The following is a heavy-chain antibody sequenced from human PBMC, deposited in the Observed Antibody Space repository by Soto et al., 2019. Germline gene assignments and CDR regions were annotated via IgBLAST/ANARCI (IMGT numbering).Heavy chain of an antibody. CDR3: AKAPTTVVTRNAFDI. V-gene: IGHV3-9*01. Sequence: GGSLRLSCAASGFTFDDYAMHWVRQAPGKGLEWVSGISWNSGSIGYADSVKGRFTISRDNAKNSLYLQMNSLRAEDTALYYCAKAPTTVVTRNAFDIWGQGTMVTVSS. CDR1: GFTFDDYA. CDR2: ISWNSGSI. J-gene: IGHJ3*02. D-gene: IGHD4-17*01.